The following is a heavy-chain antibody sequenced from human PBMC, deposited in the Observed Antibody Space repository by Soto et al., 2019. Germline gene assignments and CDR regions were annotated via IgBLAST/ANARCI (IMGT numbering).Heavy chain of an antibody. V-gene: IGHV4-59*01. Sequence: SETLSLTCTVSGGSISHYYWSWIRQSPGKGLEWIGYAYYSGSTDYNPSLKSRVAMSVDTSKNQVSLKLNSVTTADTAVYYCARDRSTYGGGGTGEVKENWFDPWGPGTLVTVSS. J-gene: IGHJ5*02. D-gene: IGHD2-8*01. CDR2: AYYSGST. CDR1: GGSISHYY. CDR3: ARDRSTYGGGGTGEVKENWFDP.